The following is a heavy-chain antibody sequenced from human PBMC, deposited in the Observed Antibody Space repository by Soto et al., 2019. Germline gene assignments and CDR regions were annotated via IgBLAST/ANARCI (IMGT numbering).Heavy chain of an antibody. CDR1: GFTVSSNY. CDR2: IYSGGST. V-gene: IGHV3-66*01. Sequence: EVQLVESGGGLVQPGGSLRLSCAASGFTVSSNYMSWVRQAPGKGLEWVSVIYSGGSTYYADSEKGRFTISRDNSKNTLYLQMNSLRAEDTAVYYCARGLYSGWHSFDYLGQGTLVTVSS. J-gene: IGHJ4*02. D-gene: IGHD5-12*01. CDR3: ARGLYSGWHSFDY.